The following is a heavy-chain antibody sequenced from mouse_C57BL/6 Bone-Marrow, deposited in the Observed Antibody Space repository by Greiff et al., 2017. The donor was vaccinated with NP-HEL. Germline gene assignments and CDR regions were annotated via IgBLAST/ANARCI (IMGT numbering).Heavy chain of an antibody. Sequence: EVQLVESGGGLVQPGGSMKLSCVASGFTFSNYWMNWVRQSPEKGLEWVAQIRLKSDNYATHYAESVKGRFTISRDDSKSSVYLQMNNLRAEDTGIYYCTELGRAWFAYWGQGTLVTVSA. D-gene: IGHD4-1*01. J-gene: IGHJ3*01. CDR1: GFTFSNYW. V-gene: IGHV6-3*01. CDR2: IRLKSDNYAT. CDR3: TELGRAWFAY.